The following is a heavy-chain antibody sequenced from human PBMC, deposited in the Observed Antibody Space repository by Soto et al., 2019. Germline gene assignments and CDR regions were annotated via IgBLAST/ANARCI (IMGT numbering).Heavy chain of an antibody. CDR2: FDPEDGET. J-gene: IGHJ3*02. V-gene: IGHV1-24*01. CDR1: GYTLSELS. D-gene: IGHD3-3*01. Sequence: ASVKVSCKVSGYTLSELSMHWVRQAPGKGLEWMGGFDPEDGETIYAQKFQGRVTMTEDTSTDTAYMELSSLRSEDTAVYYCATLSVYDFWSGYSPGAFDIWGQGTTVT. CDR3: ATLSVYDFWSGYSPGAFDI.